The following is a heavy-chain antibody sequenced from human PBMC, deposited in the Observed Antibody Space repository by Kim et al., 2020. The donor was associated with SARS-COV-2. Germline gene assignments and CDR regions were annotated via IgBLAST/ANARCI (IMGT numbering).Heavy chain of an antibody. CDR1: GGSINTYY. V-gene: IGHV4-59*13. CDR2: ISSGGST. Sequence: SETLSLTCTVSGGSINTYYWSWVRQPPGKGLEWIGYISSGGSTSYNPSLKTRVTLSVDTSKNQFSLNLNSVTAADTAVYYCARENFAFYGMDVWGQGTTVSVSS. CDR3: ARENFAFYGMDV. J-gene: IGHJ6*02.